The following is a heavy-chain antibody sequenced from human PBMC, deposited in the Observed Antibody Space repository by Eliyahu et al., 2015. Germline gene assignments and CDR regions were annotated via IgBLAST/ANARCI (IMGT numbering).Heavy chain of an antibody. CDR3: AKLVGATAGPVYYFDY. Sequence: EVQLLESGGGLVQPGGSLRLSCAASGFTFSSYAMSWVRQAPGKGLEWVSAIXGSGGSTYYADSVKGRFTISRDNSKNTLYLQMNSLRAEDTAVYYCAKLVGATAGPVYYFDYWGQGTLVTVSS. CDR1: GFTFSSYA. V-gene: IGHV3-23*01. CDR2: IXGSGGST. J-gene: IGHJ4*02. D-gene: IGHD1-26*01.